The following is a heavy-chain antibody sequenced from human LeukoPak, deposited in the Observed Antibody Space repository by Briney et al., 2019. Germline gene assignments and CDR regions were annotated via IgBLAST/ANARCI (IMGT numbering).Heavy chain of an antibody. D-gene: IGHD6-13*01. V-gene: IGHV1-69*04. CDR3: ARAGIAAAGPPFDY. CDR2: IIPILGIA. CDR1: GGTFSSYA. Sequence: ASVKVSCKASGGTFSSYAISWVRQAPGQGLEWMGRIIPILGIANYAQKFQGRVTITADKSTSTAYMELSSLRSEDTAVYYCARAGIAAAGPPFDYSGQGTLVTVSS. J-gene: IGHJ4*02.